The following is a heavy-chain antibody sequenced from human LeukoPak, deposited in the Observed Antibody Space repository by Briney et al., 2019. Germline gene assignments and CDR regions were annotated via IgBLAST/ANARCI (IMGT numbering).Heavy chain of an antibody. D-gene: IGHD3-10*02. V-gene: IGHV3-23*01. Sequence: GGSLRLSCAASGFTFEIYAMSWVRLAPGKGLQWVASMCGSAGCTFYADSVTGRFTISRDNSKNTLYLQMNGLRAEDTAIYYCVRDRPNYHESNGHYYNRDGDHWGQGTLVTVSS. CDR2: MCGSAGCT. CDR1: GFTFEIYA. J-gene: IGHJ5*02. CDR3: VRDRPNYHESNGHYYNRDGDH.